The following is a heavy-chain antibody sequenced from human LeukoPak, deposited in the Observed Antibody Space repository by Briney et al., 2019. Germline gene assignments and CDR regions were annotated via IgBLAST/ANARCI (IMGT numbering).Heavy chain of an antibody. CDR2: IYYSGST. Sequence: SETLSLTCTVSGGSISSYYWSWIRQPPGKGLEWIGYIYYSGSTNYNPSLKSRVTISIDTSRNQFSLKLGSVTAADTAVYYCARGQSGYFAYWGQGTLVTVSS. CDR3: ARGQSGYFAY. D-gene: IGHD5-12*01. J-gene: IGHJ4*02. V-gene: IGHV4-59*01. CDR1: GGSISSYY.